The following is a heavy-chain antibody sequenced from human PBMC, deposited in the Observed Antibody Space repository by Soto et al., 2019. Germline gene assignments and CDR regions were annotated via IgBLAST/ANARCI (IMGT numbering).Heavy chain of an antibody. CDR3: ARDLALQRGVPYSYYGMDV. V-gene: IGHV3-21*01. J-gene: IGHJ6*02. CDR1: GFTFSRYS. Sequence: SGGSLRLSCAASGFTFSRYSMNWVRQAPGKGLEWVSSISISSSYIYYADSVKGRFTISRDNAKNSLYLQMNSLRAEHTAVYYCARDLALQRGVPYSYYGMDVWGQGTTVTGCS. CDR2: ISISSSYI.